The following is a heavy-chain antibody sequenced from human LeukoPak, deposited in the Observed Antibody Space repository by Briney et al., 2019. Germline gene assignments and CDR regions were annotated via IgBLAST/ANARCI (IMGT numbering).Heavy chain of an antibody. V-gene: IGHV3-15*01. J-gene: IGHJ4*03. CDR2: IKSKTDGGTT. CDR3: TTRQESSGLFSSDYFDY. Sequence: GGSLRLSCAASGFTFSNAWMSWVRQAPGKGLEWVGRIKSKTDGGTTDYAAPVKGRFTISRDDSENTLYQQMNSLKTEDTAVYYCTTRQESSGLFSSDYFDYWGQGTLVTVSS. CDR1: GFTFSNAW. D-gene: IGHD6-19*01.